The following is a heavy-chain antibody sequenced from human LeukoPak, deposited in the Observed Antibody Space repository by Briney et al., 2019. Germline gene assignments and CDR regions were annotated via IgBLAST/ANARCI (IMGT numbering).Heavy chain of an antibody. CDR2: IYYSGST. Sequence: PSETLSLTCTVSGGSINSRDDYWSWVRQPPRKGLEWIGYIYYSGSTYYNPSLKSRPTMSLDTSKNQFSLKLKSVTAADTAVYFCVREVILWFGEPGGAFDIWGLGTTVTVSS. CDR1: GGSINSRDDY. CDR3: VREVILWFGEPGGAFDI. D-gene: IGHD3-10*01. J-gene: IGHJ3*02. V-gene: IGHV4-30-4*01.